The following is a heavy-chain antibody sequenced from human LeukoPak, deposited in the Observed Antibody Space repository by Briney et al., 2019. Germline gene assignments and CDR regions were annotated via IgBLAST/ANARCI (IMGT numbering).Heavy chain of an antibody. Sequence: GASVKVSCKASGYTFTSYYMHWVRQALGQGLEWMGIINPSGGSTSYAQKFQGRVTMTRDTSTSTVYMELSSLRSEDTAVYYCARDQGDGYNNYYYGMDVWGQGTTVTVSS. J-gene: IGHJ6*02. CDR2: INPSGGST. V-gene: IGHV1-46*01. D-gene: IGHD5-24*01. CDR1: GYTFTSYY. CDR3: ARDQGDGYNNYYYGMDV.